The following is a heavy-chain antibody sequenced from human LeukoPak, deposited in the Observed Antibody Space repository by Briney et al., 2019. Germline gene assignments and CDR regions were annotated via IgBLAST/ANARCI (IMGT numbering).Heavy chain of an antibody. J-gene: IGHJ4*02. Sequence: ASVKVSCKASGYTFSNYGISWVRQAPGQGLEWMGWISGYNGNTNYAQNLQGRVTVTTDTSTGTAYMELSSLRSEDTAVYYCARVVPTEGYCSSTSCYNGLAHDYWGQGTLVTVSS. D-gene: IGHD2-2*02. CDR3: ARVVPTEGYCSSTSCYNGLAHDY. CDR1: GYTFSNYG. V-gene: IGHV1-18*01. CDR2: ISGYNGNT.